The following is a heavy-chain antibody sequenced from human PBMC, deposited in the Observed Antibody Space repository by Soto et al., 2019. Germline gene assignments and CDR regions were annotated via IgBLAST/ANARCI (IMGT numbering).Heavy chain of an antibody. Sequence: PGGSLRLSCAASGFTFSSYGMHWVRQAPGKGLEWVAVISYDGSNEYYADSVKGRFTISRDNSKNTLYLQVNSLRAEDTAVYYCARDQAYYYDSSGYYPNVFDYWGQGTLVTVSS. CDR2: ISYDGSNE. D-gene: IGHD3-22*01. J-gene: IGHJ4*02. CDR3: ARDQAYYYDSSGYYPNVFDY. V-gene: IGHV3-30*03. CDR1: GFTFSSYG.